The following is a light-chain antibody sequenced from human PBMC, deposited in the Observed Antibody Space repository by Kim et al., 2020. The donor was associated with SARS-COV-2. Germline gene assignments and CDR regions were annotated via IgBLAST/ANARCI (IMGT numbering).Light chain of an antibody. Sequence: ASVGDSVTITCRASQAVSSWLAWYQQKPGKAPKLLIYGASTLQSGVPSKFTGRGSGTDFTLTISSLQPEDCAIYFCQQASSFPLTFGGGTKVDIK. CDR1: QAVSSW. J-gene: IGKJ4*01. CDR3: QQASSFPLT. CDR2: GAS. V-gene: IGKV1D-12*01.